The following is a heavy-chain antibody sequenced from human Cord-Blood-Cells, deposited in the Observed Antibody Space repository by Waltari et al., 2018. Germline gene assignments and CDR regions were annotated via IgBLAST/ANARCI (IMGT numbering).Heavy chain of an antibody. J-gene: IGHJ4*02. D-gene: IGHD6-19*01. Sequence: QVQLVESGGGVVQPGRSLRLSCAASGFTFSSYGMHWVRQAPGKGLEWVAVISYDGSNKYYADSVKGRFTIARDNSKNTLYLQMNSLRAEDTAVYYCAKLSGIAVAGYWGQGTLVTVSS. CDR3: AKLSGIAVAGY. CDR1: GFTFSSYG. CDR2: ISYDGSNK. V-gene: IGHV3-30*18.